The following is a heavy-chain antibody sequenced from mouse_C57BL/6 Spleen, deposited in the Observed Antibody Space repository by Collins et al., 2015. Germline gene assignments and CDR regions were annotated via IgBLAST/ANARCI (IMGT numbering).Heavy chain of an antibody. CDR1: GYTFTDYE. J-gene: IGHJ4*01. D-gene: IGHD2-14*01. Sequence: QVQLQQSGAELVRPGASVTLSCKASGYTFTDYEMHWVKQTPVHGLEWIGAIDPETGGTAYNQKFKGKATLTADKSSSTAYMELRSLTSEDSAVYYCTRDYRSMDYWGQGTSVTVSS. CDR3: TRDYRSMDY. CDR2: IDPETGGT. V-gene: IGHV1-15*01.